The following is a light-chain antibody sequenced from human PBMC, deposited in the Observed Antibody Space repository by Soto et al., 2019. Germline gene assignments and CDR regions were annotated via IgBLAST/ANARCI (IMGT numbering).Light chain of an antibody. Sequence: DIVMTQSPDSLAVSLGERATINCKSSQSILYSSKNKNYLAWYQQKPGQPPKLIIHWASTRESGVPDRFSGSGSGTDFTLTISSLQAEDVAVYYGQQYYSTPWTFGQGTKVEIK. CDR1: QSILYSSKNKNY. J-gene: IGKJ1*01. CDR2: WAS. CDR3: QQYYSTPWT. V-gene: IGKV4-1*01.